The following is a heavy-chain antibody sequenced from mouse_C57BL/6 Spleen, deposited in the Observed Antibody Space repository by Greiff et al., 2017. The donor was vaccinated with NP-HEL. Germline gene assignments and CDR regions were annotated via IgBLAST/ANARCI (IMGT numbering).Heavy chain of an antibody. J-gene: IGHJ4*01. CDR2: IHPNSGST. D-gene: IGHD4-1*01. CDR3: ARSLSNWDGAMDY. Sequence: VQLQQSGAELVKPGASVKLSCKASGYTFTSYWMHWVKQRPGQGLEWIGMIHPNSGSTNYNEKFKSKATLTVDKSSSTAYMQLSSLTSEDSAVYYCARSLSNWDGAMDYWGQGTSVTVSS. CDR1: GYTFTSYW. V-gene: IGHV1-64*01.